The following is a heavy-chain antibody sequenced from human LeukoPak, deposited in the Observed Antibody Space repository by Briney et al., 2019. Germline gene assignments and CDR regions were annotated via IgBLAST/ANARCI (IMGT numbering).Heavy chain of an antibody. CDR3: ARTYSGRSYYFDC. Sequence: PSETLSLTCTVSGDSITTYYWSWIRQSPGKGLEWIAYIFYRGTTNYNPSLKSRITISVDTSKTQFSLRLSSVTAADTAVYYCARTYSGRSYYFDCWGQGTLVTVSS. CDR2: IFYRGTT. J-gene: IGHJ4*02. D-gene: IGHD1-26*01. CDR1: GDSITTYY. V-gene: IGHV4-59*01.